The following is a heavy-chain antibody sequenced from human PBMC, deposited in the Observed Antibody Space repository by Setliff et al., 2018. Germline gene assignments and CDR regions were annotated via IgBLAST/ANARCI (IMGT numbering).Heavy chain of an antibody. Sequence: ASVKVSCKASGYTFTGYYMHWVRQAPGQGLEWMGWINPNSGGTNYAQKFQGWVTMTRDTSISIAYMELSRLRSDDTAVYYYARGRDFWSGYLVYWGQGTLVTVSS. D-gene: IGHD3-3*01. CDR3: ARGRDFWSGYLVY. CDR2: INPNSGGT. CDR1: GYTFTGYY. V-gene: IGHV1-2*04. J-gene: IGHJ4*02.